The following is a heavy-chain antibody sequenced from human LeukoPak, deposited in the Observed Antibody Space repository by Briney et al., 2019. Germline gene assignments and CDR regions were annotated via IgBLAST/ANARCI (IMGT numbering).Heavy chain of an antibody. J-gene: IGHJ4*02. CDR1: GYTLTGYC. V-gene: IGHV1-2*02. CDR2: INPNSGGT. CDR3: ARGIAVAGIN. D-gene: IGHD6-19*01. Sequence: ASVKVSCKASGYTLTGYCLHWVRQAPGQGLEWMGWINPNSGGTNYAQKFQGRVTMTRDTSISTAYMELSRLRSDDTAVYYCARGIAVAGINWGQGTLVTVSS.